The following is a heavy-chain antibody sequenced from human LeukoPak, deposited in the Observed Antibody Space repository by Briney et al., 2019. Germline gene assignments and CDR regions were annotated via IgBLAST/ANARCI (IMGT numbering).Heavy chain of an antibody. D-gene: IGHD2-15*01. J-gene: IGHJ6*02. CDR3: TQDIVVVVAARLYYYYGMDV. Sequence: GRSLRLSCAASGFTFSDYGMHWVRQAPGKGLEWVAVIWYDGSNKYYADSVKGRFTISRDNSRNTLYLQMNSLKTEDTAVYYCTQDIVVVVAARLYYYYGMDVWGQGTTVTVSS. CDR1: GFTFSDYG. CDR2: IWYDGSNK. V-gene: IGHV3-33*01.